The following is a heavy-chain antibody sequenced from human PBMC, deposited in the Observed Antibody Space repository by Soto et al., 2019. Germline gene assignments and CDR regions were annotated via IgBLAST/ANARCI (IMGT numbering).Heavy chain of an antibody. Sequence: SETLSLTCTVSGGSISSGDYYWSWIRQPPGKGLEWIGYIYYSGSTCYNPSLKSRVTISVDTSKNQFSLKLSSVTAADTAVYYCARDLLYYDFWSGYYLRWFDPWGQGTLVTVSS. J-gene: IGHJ5*02. V-gene: IGHV4-30-4*01. CDR2: IYYSGST. D-gene: IGHD3-3*01. CDR3: ARDLLYYDFWSGYYLRWFDP. CDR1: GGSISSGDYY.